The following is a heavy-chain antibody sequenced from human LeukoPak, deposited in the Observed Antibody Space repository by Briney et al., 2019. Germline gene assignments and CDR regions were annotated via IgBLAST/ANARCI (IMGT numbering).Heavy chain of an antibody. Sequence: GGSLRLSCAASGFTFSSYGMHWVRQAPGKGLEWVAVISYDGSNKYYADSVKGRFTISRDNSKNTLYLQMNSLRAEDTAVYYCARGEQQLVPFDYWGQGTLVTVSS. CDR1: GFTFSSYG. CDR3: ARGEQQLVPFDY. D-gene: IGHD6-13*01. J-gene: IGHJ4*02. V-gene: IGHV3-30*03. CDR2: ISYDGSNK.